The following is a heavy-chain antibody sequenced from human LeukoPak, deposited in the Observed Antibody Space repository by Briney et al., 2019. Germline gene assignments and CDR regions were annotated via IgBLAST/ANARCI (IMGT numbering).Heavy chain of an antibody. J-gene: IGHJ3*02. CDR2: ISLNSVSI. CDR3: AKEYCSSTSCYFGIGGFDAFDI. Sequence: PGGSLRLSCAPSGFTFDDYAMHWVRQAPGKGLEWVSGISLNSVSIGYADSVKGRFTISRDNAKNSRYLQMNSLRAEDTALYYCAKEYCSSTSCYFGIGGFDAFDIWGQGTMVTVSS. D-gene: IGHD2-2*01. CDR1: GFTFDDYA. V-gene: IGHV3-9*01.